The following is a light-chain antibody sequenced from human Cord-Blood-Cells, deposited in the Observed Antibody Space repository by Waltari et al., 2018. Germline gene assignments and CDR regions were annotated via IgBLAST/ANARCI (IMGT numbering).Light chain of an antibody. Sequence: DIVMTQSPDSLAVSLGERATINCKSSQSVLYSSNNKNYLAWYQQKPGQPPKLLIYWASTLESVVPDRFSGSGSGTDFTLTISSLQAEDVAVYYCQQYYSTPFTFGPGTKVDIK. V-gene: IGKV4-1*01. CDR3: QQYYSTPFT. J-gene: IGKJ3*01. CDR1: QSVLYSSNNKNY. CDR2: WAS.